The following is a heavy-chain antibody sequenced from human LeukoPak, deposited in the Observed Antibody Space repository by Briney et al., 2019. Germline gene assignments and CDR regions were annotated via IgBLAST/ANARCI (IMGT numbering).Heavy chain of an antibody. D-gene: IGHD3-10*01. CDR2: ISGNGGST. J-gene: IGHJ4*02. CDR1: GFTFSSYA. V-gene: IGHV3-23*01. Sequence: GGSLRLSCAASGFTFSSYAMSWVRQAPGKGLEWVSDISGNGGSTYYADSVKGRFTISRDNSKNTLFLQMNSLRAEDTAVYYCAKDKSMVRELDYWGQGNLVTVSS. CDR3: AKDKSMVRELDY.